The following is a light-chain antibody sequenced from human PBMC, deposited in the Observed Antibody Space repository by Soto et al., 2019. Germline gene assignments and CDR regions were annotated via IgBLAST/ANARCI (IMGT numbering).Light chain of an antibody. CDR3: QHRANWPLT. J-gene: IGKJ4*01. V-gene: IGKV3-11*01. CDR1: QSVSNK. CDR2: AAS. Sequence: EIVLTQSPATLSLSPGERATLSCRASQSVSNKVIWYQQKPGQAPRLLIYAASTRATGIPARFSGSGSGTDFTLTINSLEPEDFAVYYCQHRANWPLTFGGGTKVDIK.